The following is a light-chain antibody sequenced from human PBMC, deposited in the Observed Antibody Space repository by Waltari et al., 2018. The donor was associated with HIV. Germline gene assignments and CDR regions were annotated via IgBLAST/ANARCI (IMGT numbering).Light chain of an antibody. V-gene: IGKV3-15*01. Sequence: EIVMTQSPATLSVSPGERATLSCRASQSIDSRLAWYQQKPGQAPRLLIYGASTRATGIPARISGSGSGTDFTLTISSLQSEDVAVYYCQQYNSWPPYTFGQGTKLEIK. CDR2: GAS. CDR3: QQYNSWPPYT. CDR1: QSIDSR. J-gene: IGKJ2*01.